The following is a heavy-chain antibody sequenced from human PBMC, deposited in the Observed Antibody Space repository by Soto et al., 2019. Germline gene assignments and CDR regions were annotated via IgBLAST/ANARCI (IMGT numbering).Heavy chain of an antibody. Sequence: EVQLVESGGGLVQPGRSLRLSCAASGFTFDDHAMHWVRQVPGKGLEWVSAISWNSAKICYADSVKGRFTISRDNAKSSLYLQMNSLRPADTALYYCARDFLGVEHPLYHNMDVWGQGTTVTVSS. CDR2: ISWNSAKI. CDR1: GFTFDDHA. V-gene: IGHV3-9*01. CDR3: ARDFLGVEHPLYHNMDV. J-gene: IGHJ6*02. D-gene: IGHD2-2*01.